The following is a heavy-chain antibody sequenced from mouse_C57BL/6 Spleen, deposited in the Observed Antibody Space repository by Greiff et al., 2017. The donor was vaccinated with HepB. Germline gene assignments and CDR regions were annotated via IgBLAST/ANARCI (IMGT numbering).Heavy chain of an antibody. J-gene: IGHJ4*01. CDR2: IWRGGST. Sequence: QVQLQQSGPGLVQPSQSLSITCTVSGFSLTSYGVHWVRQSPGKGLEWLGVIWRGGSTDYNAAFMSRLSITKDNSKSQVFFKMNSLQADDTAIYYCAKKGYYGPYAMDYWGQGTSVTVSS. V-gene: IGHV2-5*01. CDR3: AKKGYYGPYAMDY. D-gene: IGHD1-2*01. CDR1: GFSLTSYG.